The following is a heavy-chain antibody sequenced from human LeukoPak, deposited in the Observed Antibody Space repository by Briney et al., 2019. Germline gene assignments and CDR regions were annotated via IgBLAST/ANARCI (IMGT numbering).Heavy chain of an antibody. D-gene: IGHD2-2*01. CDR1: GFTFSDYY. J-gene: IGHJ1*01. CDR2: ISVSGGNT. CDR3: AKDSGYCSSTTCRFQE. V-gene: IGHV3-23*01. Sequence: GGSLRLSCAASGFTFSDYYMSWIRQAPGKGLEWVSGISVSGGNTYYADSVKGRFTISRDNSKNTLYLQMNSLRAEDTAVYYCAKDSGYCSSTTCRFQEWGQGTLVTVSS.